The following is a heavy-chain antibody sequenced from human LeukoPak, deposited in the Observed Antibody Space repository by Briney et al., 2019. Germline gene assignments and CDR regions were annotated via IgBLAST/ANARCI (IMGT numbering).Heavy chain of an antibody. Sequence: KPGGSLRLSCAASGFTFSNAWMSWVRQAPGKGLEWVGRIKSKTDGGTTDYAAPVKGRFTISRDDSKNTLYLQMNSLKTEDTAVYYCTTSSSWSEGIDYWGQGTLVTVSS. CDR3: TTSSSWSEGIDY. CDR2: IKSKTDGGTT. J-gene: IGHJ4*02. D-gene: IGHD6-13*01. CDR1: GFTFSNAW. V-gene: IGHV3-15*01.